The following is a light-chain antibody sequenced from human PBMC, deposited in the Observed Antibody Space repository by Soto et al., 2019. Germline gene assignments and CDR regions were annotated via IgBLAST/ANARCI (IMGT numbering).Light chain of an antibody. CDR3: SSYTSSSLYV. CDR2: DVS. Sequence: QSVLTQPASVSGSPGQSITISCTGTSSDVGGYNYVSWYQQHPGKAPKLMIYDVSNRPSGVSNRFSGSKSGNTASLTISRLQAEDEADYYCSSYTSSSLYVFGTGTKVTVL. V-gene: IGLV2-14*01. J-gene: IGLJ1*01. CDR1: SSDVGGYNY.